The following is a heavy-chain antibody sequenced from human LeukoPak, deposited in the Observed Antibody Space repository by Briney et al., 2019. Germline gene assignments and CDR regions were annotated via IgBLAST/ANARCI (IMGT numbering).Heavy chain of an antibody. CDR2: ISYDGSNK. CDR1: GFTFSSYA. V-gene: IGHV3-30-3*01. CDR3: ARDRVSLKVVDY. J-gene: IGHJ4*02. Sequence: SCKASGFTFSSYAMHWVRQAPGKGLEWVAVISYDGSNKYYADSVKGRFTISRDNSKNTLYLQMNSLRAEDTAVYYCARDRVSLKVVDYWGQGTLVTVSS. D-gene: IGHD2-2*01.